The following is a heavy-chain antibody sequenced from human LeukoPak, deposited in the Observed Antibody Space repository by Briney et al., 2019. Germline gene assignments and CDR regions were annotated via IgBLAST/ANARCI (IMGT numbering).Heavy chain of an antibody. J-gene: IGHJ4*02. Sequence: SETLSLTCTVSGGSISSSSYYWGWIRQPPGKGLEWIGSIYYSGSTYYNPSLKSRVTISVDTSKNQFSLKLSSVTAADTAVYYCAREMATISFHFDYWGQGTLVTVSS. D-gene: IGHD5-24*01. CDR1: GGSISSSSYY. CDR2: IYYSGST. CDR3: AREMATISFHFDY. V-gene: IGHV4-39*02.